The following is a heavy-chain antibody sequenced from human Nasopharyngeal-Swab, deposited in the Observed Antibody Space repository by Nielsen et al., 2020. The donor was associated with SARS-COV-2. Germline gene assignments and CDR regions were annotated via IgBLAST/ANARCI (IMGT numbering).Heavy chain of an antibody. J-gene: IGHJ4*02. Sequence: GGSLRLSCAASGFTFSSHWMHWVRQAPGKGLVWVSRISEDGSITTYADSVKGRFTISRDSAKNTLFLQMHSLRADDTAIYYCASQLGHPDSWGQGTLVTVSS. D-gene: IGHD2-2*01. CDR3: ASQLGHPDS. CDR1: GFTFSSHW. CDR2: ISEDGSIT. V-gene: IGHV3-74*01.